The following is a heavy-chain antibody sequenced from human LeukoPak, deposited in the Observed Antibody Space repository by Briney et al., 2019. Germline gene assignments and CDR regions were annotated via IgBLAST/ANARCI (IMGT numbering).Heavy chain of an antibody. D-gene: IGHD6-19*01. CDR1: GGTFSSYA. CDR2: VIPMFATA. CDR3: ARHSSNYYYYYMDV. J-gene: IGHJ6*03. V-gene: IGHV1-69*05. Sequence: SVKVSCKASGGTFSSYAISWVRQAPGQGLEWMGRVIPMFATANYAQKFQGRVTITTDESTSTAYMELSSLRSEDTAMYYCARHSSNYYYYYMDVWGKGTTVTVS.